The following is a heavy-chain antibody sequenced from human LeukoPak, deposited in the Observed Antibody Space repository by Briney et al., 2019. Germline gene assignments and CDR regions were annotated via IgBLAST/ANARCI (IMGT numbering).Heavy chain of an antibody. CDR2: INPNSGDT. V-gene: IGHV1-2*02. J-gene: IGHJ5*02. Sequence: ASVKVSCKTSGYTFTSYDINWVRQAPGQGLQWMGWINPNSGDTNYAQNFQGRVTMTRDTSISTAYMELSRLRSGDTAMYYCARDSDSGTSWTNWFDPWGQGTLVTVSS. CDR3: ARDSDSGTSWTNWFDP. D-gene: IGHD1-26*01. CDR1: GYTFTSYD.